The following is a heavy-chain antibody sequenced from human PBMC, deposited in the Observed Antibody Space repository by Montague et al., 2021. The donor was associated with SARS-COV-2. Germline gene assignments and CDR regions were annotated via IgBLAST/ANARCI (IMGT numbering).Heavy chain of an antibody. J-gene: IGHJ5*01. CDR1: GASVSSINW. Sequence: SETLSLTCAVSGASVSSINWWSWVRQPPGRGLEWIAEIHHTGITNFNPSLRSRVSISLDSSRNQLSLTLISVTAADTAIYYCASHPVFQGMDSWGQGTLVSVSS. V-gene: IGHV4-4*02. CDR3: ASHPVFQGMDS. CDR2: IHHTGIT.